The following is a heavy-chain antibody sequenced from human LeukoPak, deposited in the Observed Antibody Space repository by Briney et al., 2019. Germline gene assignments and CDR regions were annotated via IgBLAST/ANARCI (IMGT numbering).Heavy chain of an antibody. CDR1: GFTFSGYW. J-gene: IGHJ3*02. CDR3: ARDCSNYGCSGRSSAFDI. CDR2: IKEDGSEK. D-gene: IGHD2-2*01. Sequence: QAGGSLRLSCAASGFTFSGYWMNWVRQAPGKGLEWVANIKEDGSEKYYVDSVKGRFTISRDNAKDSLDLQMNSLRPEDTAVYYCARDCSNYGCSGRSSAFDIWGQGTMVTVSS. V-gene: IGHV3-7*01.